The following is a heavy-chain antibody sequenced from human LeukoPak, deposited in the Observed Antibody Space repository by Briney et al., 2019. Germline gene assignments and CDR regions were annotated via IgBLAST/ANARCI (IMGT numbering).Heavy chain of an antibody. CDR2: IFYSGTT. J-gene: IGHJ4*02. V-gene: IGHV4-59*05. D-gene: IGHD4-23*01. CDR3: ARLSNYGGHSGDGY. Sequence: PSETLSLTCTVSGGSISSYYWSWIRQPPGKGLEWIGSIFYSGTTHYNPSLKSRVTISVDTSKNQFSLKLSSVTAADTAVYYCARLSNYGGHSGDGYWGQGTLVTVSS. CDR1: GGSISSYY.